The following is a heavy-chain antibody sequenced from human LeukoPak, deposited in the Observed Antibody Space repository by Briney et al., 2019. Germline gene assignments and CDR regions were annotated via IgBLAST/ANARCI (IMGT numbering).Heavy chain of an antibody. J-gene: IGHJ5*02. CDR1: GVSFSGYY. V-gene: IGHV4-34*01. Sequence: KASETLSLTCAVYGVSFSGYYWSWIRQPPGKGLEWIGEINHSGSTNYNPSLKSRVTISVDTSKNQFSLKLSSVTAADTAVYYCARGRREFDWLLRTNRFDPWGQGTLVTVSS. CDR2: INHSGST. CDR3: ARGRREFDWLLRTNRFDP. D-gene: IGHD3-9*01.